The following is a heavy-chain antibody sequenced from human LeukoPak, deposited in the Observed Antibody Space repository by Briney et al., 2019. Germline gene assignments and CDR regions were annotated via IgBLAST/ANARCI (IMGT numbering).Heavy chain of an antibody. D-gene: IGHD2-2*01. V-gene: IGHV4-38-2*02. CDR3: ASYCSSTSCFASDAFDI. CDR2: IYHSGST. CDR1: GYSISSGYY. J-gene: IGHJ3*02. Sequence: SETLSLTCTVSGYSISSGYYWGWIRPPPGKGREGIGSIYHSGSTYYNPSLKRRVTISVDTSKNQFSLKLSSVTAADTAVYYCASYCSSTSCFASDAFDIWGQGTMVTVSS.